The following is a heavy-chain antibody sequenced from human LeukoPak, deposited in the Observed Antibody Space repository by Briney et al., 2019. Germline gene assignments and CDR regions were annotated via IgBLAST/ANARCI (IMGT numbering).Heavy chain of an antibody. D-gene: IGHD2-15*01. J-gene: IGHJ4*02. CDR3: ARRVVAAWLTFDY. V-gene: IGHV4-30-4*01. CDR2: IYYSGST. CDR1: GGSISSGDYY. Sequence: PSETLSLTCTVSGGSISSGDYYWSWIRQPPGKGLEWIGYIYYSGSTYYNPSLKSRVTISVDTSKNQFSLKLSSVTAADTAVYYCARRVVAAWLTFDYWGQGTLVTVSS.